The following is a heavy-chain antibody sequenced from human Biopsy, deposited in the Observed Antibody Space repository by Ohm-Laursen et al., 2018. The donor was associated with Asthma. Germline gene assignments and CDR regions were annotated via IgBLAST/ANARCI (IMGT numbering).Heavy chain of an antibody. CDR3: ARGQKSPGDRWFDP. CDR2: INPNSGGT. Sequence: ASVKVSCKSSGYTFIGYHIHWVRQAPGQGLEWMGRINPNSGGTNYAQKFQGRVTMTSDTSISTAYMELSRLRSDDTALDYCARGQKSPGDRWFDPWGQGTLVTVSS. D-gene: IGHD7-27*01. J-gene: IGHJ5*02. CDR1: GYTFIGYH. V-gene: IGHV1-2*06.